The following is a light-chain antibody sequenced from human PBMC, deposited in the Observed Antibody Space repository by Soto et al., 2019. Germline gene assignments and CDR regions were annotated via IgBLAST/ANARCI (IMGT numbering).Light chain of an antibody. CDR2: DAS. CDR3: QQRADWPIT. CDR1: QSISSY. J-gene: IGKJ5*01. Sequence: DIQMTQSPSSLSASVGDRVTITCRASQSISSYLNWYQQKPGKAPNLLIYDASSLQSGVPSRFSGSGFGTEFTLTISSLEPDDFAVYYCQQRADWPITFGQGTRLEI. V-gene: IGKV1-39*01.